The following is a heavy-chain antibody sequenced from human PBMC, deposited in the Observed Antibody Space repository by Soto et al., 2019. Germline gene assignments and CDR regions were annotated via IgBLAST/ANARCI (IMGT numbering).Heavy chain of an antibody. Sequence: QVQLVESGGGVVQPGRSLRLSCAASGFTFSSYGMHWVRQAPGKGLEWVAVIWYDGSNKYYADSVKGRFTISRDNSKNTLYLQMNSLRAEDTAVYYCARDQKELYYYGMDVWGQGTTVTVSS. D-gene: IGHD1-26*01. J-gene: IGHJ6*02. CDR3: ARDQKELYYYGMDV. CDR2: IWYDGSNK. CDR1: GFTFSSYG. V-gene: IGHV3-33*01.